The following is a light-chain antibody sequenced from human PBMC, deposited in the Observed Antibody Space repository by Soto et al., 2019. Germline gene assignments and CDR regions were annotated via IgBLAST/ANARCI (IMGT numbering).Light chain of an antibody. CDR2: DVT. CDR3: CSYADTTTFVI. CDR1: NRDIGIYNL. Sequence: QSVLTQPASVSGSPGQSITISCTGTNRDIGIYNLVSWYQQHPGKIPQAIIYDVTKRPSGVSDRFSGSKSGNTASLTISGLQAEDEADYYCCSYADTTTFVIFGGGTKLTVL. J-gene: IGLJ2*01. V-gene: IGLV2-23*02.